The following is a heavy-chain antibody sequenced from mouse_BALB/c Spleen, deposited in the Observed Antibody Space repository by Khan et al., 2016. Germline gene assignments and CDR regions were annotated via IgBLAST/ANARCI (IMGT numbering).Heavy chain of an antibody. CDR2: INTNTGEP. D-gene: IGHD1-1*01. CDR1: GYTFTNYG. V-gene: IGHV9-3*02. Sequence: QIQLVQSGPELKKPGETVKISCKASGYTFTNYGMNWVKQAPGKGLKWMGWINTNTGEPTYAEEFKGRLAFSLETSASTAYLQINNLKTEDTATYYCSEGYYCSNWFAYWGQGTLVTVSA. CDR3: SEGYYCSNWFAY. J-gene: IGHJ3*01.